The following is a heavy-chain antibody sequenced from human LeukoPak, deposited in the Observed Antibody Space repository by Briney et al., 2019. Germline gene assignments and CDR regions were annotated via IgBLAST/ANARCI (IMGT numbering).Heavy chain of an antibody. Sequence: GGSLRLSCAASGFSFSTSAMSWVRQAPGKGLEWVSIFSGNGGVTYYAGSVRGRFTISRDNSKNTLYLEMNSLRVEDTAVYYCAKSRYCTGGSCFLWGSSDLWGRGTLVTVSS. CDR2: FSGNGGVT. J-gene: IGHJ2*01. D-gene: IGHD2-15*01. CDR3: AKSRYCTGGSCFLWGSSDL. CDR1: GFSFSTSA. V-gene: IGHV3-23*01.